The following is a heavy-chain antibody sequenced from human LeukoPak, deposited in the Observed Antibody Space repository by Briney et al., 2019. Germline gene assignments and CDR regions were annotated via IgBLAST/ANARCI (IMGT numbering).Heavy chain of an antibody. J-gene: IGHJ4*02. D-gene: IGHD3-22*01. Sequence: GGSLRLSRVASGFSFSRYIMNWVRQAPGKGLERVSSISISSGSIYYADSVKGRFTISRDNAKSSLYLQMNSLRAEDTAIYYCAKTYYYDSVGYSPIDYWGQGSRVIVSS. V-gene: IGHV3-21*01. CDR2: ISISSGSI. CDR3: AKTYYYDSVGYSPIDY. CDR1: GFSFSRYI.